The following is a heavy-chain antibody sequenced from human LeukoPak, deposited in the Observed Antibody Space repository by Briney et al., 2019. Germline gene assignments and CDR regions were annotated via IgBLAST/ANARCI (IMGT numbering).Heavy chain of an antibody. Sequence: PSETLSLTCAVYGGSFSGYYWSWIRQPPGKGLEWIGEINHSGSTNYNPSLKSQVTISVDTSKNQFSLKLSSVTAADTAVYYCAATSGEWDYWGQGTLVTVSS. J-gene: IGHJ4*02. D-gene: IGHD7-27*01. CDR3: AATSGEWDY. V-gene: IGHV4-34*01. CDR1: GGSFSGYY. CDR2: INHSGST.